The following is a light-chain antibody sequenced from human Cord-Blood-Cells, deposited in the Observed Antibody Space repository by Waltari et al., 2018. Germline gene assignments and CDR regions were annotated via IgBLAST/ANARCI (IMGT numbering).Light chain of an antibody. Sequence: QSALTQPASVSGSPGQSTTISCTGTSSDVGGYNYVSWYQQHPGKAPKLIIYDVSNRPSGVSNRFSGSKSGNTASLTISGLQAEDEADYYCSSYTSSSTVFGGGTKLTVL. J-gene: IGLJ3*02. V-gene: IGLV2-14*01. CDR1: SSDVGGYNY. CDR2: DVS. CDR3: SSYTSSSTV.